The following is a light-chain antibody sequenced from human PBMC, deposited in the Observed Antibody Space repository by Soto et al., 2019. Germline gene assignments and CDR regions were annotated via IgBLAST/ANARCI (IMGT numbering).Light chain of an antibody. J-gene: IGKJ5*01. Sequence: EIVCSQCPAKLSVSPGDSATLSCRASQSISSKLAWYRQKPGQAPRLLIYAASTLATGVPPRFSGSGSGTDFTLTISNLQPEDFATYYCQQSNSTPSTFGQGTRLEIK. CDR2: AAS. CDR3: QQSNSTPST. V-gene: IGKV3D-15*01. CDR1: QSISSK.